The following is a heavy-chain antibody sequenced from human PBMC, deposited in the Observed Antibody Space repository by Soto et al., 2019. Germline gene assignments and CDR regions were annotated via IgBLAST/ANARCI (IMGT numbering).Heavy chain of an antibody. CDR2: IYYSGST. J-gene: IGHJ2*01. V-gene: IGHV4-30-4*01. CDR1: GGSISSGDYY. Sequence: SETLSLTCTVSGGSISSGDYYWSWIRQPPGKGLEWIGYIYYSGSTYYNPSLKSRVTISVDTSKNQFSLKLSSVTAADTAVYYCARDPNYYDSSGYFWYFDLWGRGTVVTVS. CDR3: ARDPNYYDSSGYFWYFDL. D-gene: IGHD3-22*01.